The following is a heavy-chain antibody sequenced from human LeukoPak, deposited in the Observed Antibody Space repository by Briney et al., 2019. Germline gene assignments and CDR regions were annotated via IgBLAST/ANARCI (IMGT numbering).Heavy chain of an antibody. CDR3: ARLFRDVTTFDY. Sequence: GGSLRLSCAASGFTFSIYSMNWVRQAPGKGLEWVSYISSSGSTIYYADSVKGRFTISRDNAKNSLYLQMNSLRAEDTAVYYCARLFRDVTTFDYWGQGTLVTVSS. J-gene: IGHJ4*02. CDR2: ISSSGSTI. V-gene: IGHV3-48*04. D-gene: IGHD1-1*01. CDR1: GFTFSIYS.